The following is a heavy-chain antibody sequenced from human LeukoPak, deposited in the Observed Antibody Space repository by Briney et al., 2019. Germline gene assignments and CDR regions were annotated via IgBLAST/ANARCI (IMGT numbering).Heavy chain of an antibody. CDR2: IYYSGST. Sequence: SETLSLTCTVSGGSISSYYWSWLRQPPGKGLEWIGSIYYSGSTYYNPSLKSRVTISVDTSRNQFSLKLSSVTTADTALYYCARLDNDYSFLDYWGQGTLVTVSS. CDR1: GGSISSYY. D-gene: IGHD4-11*01. V-gene: IGHV4-59*12. CDR3: ARLDNDYSFLDY. J-gene: IGHJ4*02.